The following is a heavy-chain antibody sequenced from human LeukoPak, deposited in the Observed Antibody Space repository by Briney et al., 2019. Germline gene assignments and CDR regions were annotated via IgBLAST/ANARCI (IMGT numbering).Heavy chain of an antibody. Sequence: GGSLRLSCAASGFTFSSYWMSWVRQAPGKGLEWVANIKQDGSEKYYVDSVKGRFTISRDNAKNSLYLQMNSLRAEDTAVYYCARERAAGTSYYYFDYWGQGTLVTVSS. V-gene: IGHV3-7*01. CDR3: ARERAAGTSYYYFDY. CDR2: IKQDGSEK. CDR1: GFTFSSYW. J-gene: IGHJ4*02. D-gene: IGHD6-13*01.